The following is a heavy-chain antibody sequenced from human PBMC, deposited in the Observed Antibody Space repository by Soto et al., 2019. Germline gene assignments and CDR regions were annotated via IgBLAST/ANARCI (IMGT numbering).Heavy chain of an antibody. CDR2: ISSNGGST. V-gene: IGHV3-64*01. D-gene: IGHD4-17*01. J-gene: IGHJ4*02. CDR3: ARSNDYGGNPLGYYFDY. Sequence: PGGSLRLSCAASGFTFSSYAMHWVRQAPGKGLEYVSAISSNGGSTYYANSVKGRFTISRDNSKNTLYLQMGSLRAEDMAVYYCARSNDYGGNPLGYYFDYWGQGTLVTVSS. CDR1: GFTFSSYA.